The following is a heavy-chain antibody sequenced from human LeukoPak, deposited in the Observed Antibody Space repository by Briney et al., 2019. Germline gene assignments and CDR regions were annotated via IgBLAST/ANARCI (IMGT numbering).Heavy chain of an antibody. D-gene: IGHD6-13*01. V-gene: IGHV3-53*01. CDR2: ICGGGTT. CDR1: GLTVSSNC. J-gene: IGHJ4*02. CDR3: ATGVASGGPPMC. Sequence: GGSLRLSCAASGLTVSSNCMSGFGLAPGKGLNWVSAICGGGTTYYADSVKGRFTISRDNSKNTVYLQMNSLRAEDTALYYCATGVASGGPPMCWGQGTLVTVSS.